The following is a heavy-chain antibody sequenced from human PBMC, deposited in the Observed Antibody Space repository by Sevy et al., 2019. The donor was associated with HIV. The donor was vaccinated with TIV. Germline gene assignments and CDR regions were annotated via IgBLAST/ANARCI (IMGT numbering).Heavy chain of an antibody. V-gene: IGHV3-7*01. Sequence: GGSLRLSCAVSGFTFSSYWMSWVRQAPGKGLEWVANIKQDGGAQYYVDSVKGRFAISRDNAKNSLFLQMNSLRVEDTAAYYCARSTNSAALDYWGQGTPVTVSS. CDR3: ARSTNSAALDY. CDR1: GFTFSSYW. D-gene: IGHD2-2*01. CDR2: IKQDGGAQ. J-gene: IGHJ4*02.